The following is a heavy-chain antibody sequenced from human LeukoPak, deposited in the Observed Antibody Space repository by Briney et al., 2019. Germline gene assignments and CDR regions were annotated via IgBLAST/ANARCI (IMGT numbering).Heavy chain of an antibody. Sequence: PGGSLRLSCAASGFTFSRYSVNWVRQAPGKGLEWVAYIRTSSGGIYYADSVKGRFTISTDTAKNSLYLEMNTLRDGDTAVYYCARDDSWAFDYWGQGTLVTVSS. CDR2: IRTSSGGI. CDR3: ARDDSWAFDY. V-gene: IGHV3-48*02. D-gene: IGHD2-21*02. J-gene: IGHJ4*02. CDR1: GFTFSRYS.